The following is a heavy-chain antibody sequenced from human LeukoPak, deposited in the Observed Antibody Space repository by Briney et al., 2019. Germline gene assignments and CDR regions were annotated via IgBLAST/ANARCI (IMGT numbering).Heavy chain of an antibody. CDR2: ISYDGSNK. Sequence: GGSLRLSCAASGLTFSSYAMHWVRQAPGKGLEWVAVISYDGSNKYYADSVKGRFTISRDNSKNTLYLQMNSLRAEDTAVYYCAKDWTIAVAGTWGQGTLVTVSS. CDR1: GLTFSSYA. J-gene: IGHJ5*02. V-gene: IGHV3-30*04. D-gene: IGHD6-19*01. CDR3: AKDWTIAVAGT.